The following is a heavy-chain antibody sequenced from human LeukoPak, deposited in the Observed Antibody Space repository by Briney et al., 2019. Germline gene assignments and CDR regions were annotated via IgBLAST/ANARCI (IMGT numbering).Heavy chain of an antibody. D-gene: IGHD2-21*02. CDR2: IIPIFATA. V-gene: IGHV1-69*05. CDR1: GGTFSSYA. J-gene: IGHJ4*02. Sequence: GSSVKVSCKASGGTFSSYAISWVRQAPGQGLEWMGGIIPIFATANYAQKFQGRVTITTDESTSTAYMELSSLRSEDTAVYYCARDCGGDTLCPFDYWGQGTLVTVSS. CDR3: ARDCGGDTLCPFDY.